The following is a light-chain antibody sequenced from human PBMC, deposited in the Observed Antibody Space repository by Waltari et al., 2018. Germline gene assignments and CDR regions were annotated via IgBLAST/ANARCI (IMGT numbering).Light chain of an antibody. CDR3: QQYYTTPCT. CDR2: WAS. J-gene: IGKJ2*01. CDR1: QSILYSSNNKNY. V-gene: IGKV4-1*01. Sequence: DIVMTQSPDSLAVSLGDRASLHCQSSQSILYSSNNKNYLAWYQQKPGQPPKLPIYWASIRESGVPERFSGSGSGTDFTLTISSLQAADVAVYYCQQYYTTPCTFGQGTKLEIK.